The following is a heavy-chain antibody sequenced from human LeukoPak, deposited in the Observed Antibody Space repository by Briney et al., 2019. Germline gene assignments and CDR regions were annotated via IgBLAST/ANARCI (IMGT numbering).Heavy chain of an antibody. J-gene: IGHJ5*02. D-gene: IGHD3-10*01. CDR2: IYYSGST. CDR1: GGSISSYY. V-gene: IGHV4-59*08. CDR3: ARRRGFGGGSWFDP. Sequence: SETLSLTCTVFGGSISSYYWSWIRQPPGKGLEWIGYIYYSGSTNYNPSLESRVTISVDTSKNQFSLKLSSVTAADTAVYYCARRRGFGGGSWFDPWGQGTLVTVSS.